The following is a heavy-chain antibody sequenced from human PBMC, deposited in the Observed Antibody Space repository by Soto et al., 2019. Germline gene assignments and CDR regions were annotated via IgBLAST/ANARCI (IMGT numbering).Heavy chain of an antibody. CDR1: GYRFTTYW. V-gene: IGHV5-51*01. CDR2: IYPGDSDT. D-gene: IGHD1-26*01. J-gene: IGHJ4*02. CDR3: ARAHGKYFDY. Sequence: GESLKISCKGSGYRFTTYWIGWGRQMPGKGLEWMGIIYPGDSDTRYSPSFQGQVNISADKSINTAYLQWSSLKASDTAMYYCARAHGKYFDYWGQGTLVTVSS.